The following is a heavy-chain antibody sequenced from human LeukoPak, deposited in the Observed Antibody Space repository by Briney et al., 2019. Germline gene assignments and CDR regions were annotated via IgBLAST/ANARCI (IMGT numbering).Heavy chain of an antibody. CDR3: AKDLNSSGWYLYYGMDV. CDR2: ISGSGGST. Sequence: GGSLRLSCAASGFTFSSYAMHWVRQAPGKGLEWVSAISGSGGSTYYADSVKGRFTISRDNSKNTLYLQMNSLRAEDTAVYYCAKDLNSSGWYLYYGMDVWGQGTTVTVSS. D-gene: IGHD6-19*01. CDR1: GFTFSSYA. V-gene: IGHV3-23*01. J-gene: IGHJ6*02.